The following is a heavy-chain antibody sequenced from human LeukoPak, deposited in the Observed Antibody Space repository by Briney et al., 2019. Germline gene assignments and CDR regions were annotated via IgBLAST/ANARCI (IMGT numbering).Heavy chain of an antibody. CDR1: GFTFSSYA. D-gene: IGHD3-22*01. Sequence: GGSPRLSCAASGFTFSSYAMSWVRQAPGKGLEWVSAISGSGGSTYYADSVKGRFTISRDNSKNTLYLQMNSLRAKDTAVYYCAKDREYYDSSGNSDYWGQGTLVTVSS. J-gene: IGHJ4*02. CDR3: AKDREYYDSSGNSDY. V-gene: IGHV3-23*01. CDR2: ISGSGGST.